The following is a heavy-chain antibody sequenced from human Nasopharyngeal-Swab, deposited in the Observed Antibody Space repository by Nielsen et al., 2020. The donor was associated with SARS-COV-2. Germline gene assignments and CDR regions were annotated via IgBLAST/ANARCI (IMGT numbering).Heavy chain of an antibody. D-gene: IGHD6-19*01. J-gene: IGHJ4*02. CDR2: IIPIFGTA. V-gene: IGHV1-69*13. Sequence: SVKVSCKASGGTFSSYAISWVRQAPGQGLEWMGGIIPIFGTANHAQKFQGRVTITADESTSTAYMELSSLRSEDTAVYYCARSSGWYVTLDYWGQGTLATVSS. CDR3: ARSSGWYVTLDY. CDR1: GGTFSSYA.